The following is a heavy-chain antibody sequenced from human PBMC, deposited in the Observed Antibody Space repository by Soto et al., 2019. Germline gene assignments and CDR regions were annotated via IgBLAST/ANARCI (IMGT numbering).Heavy chain of an antibody. D-gene: IGHD3-3*01. CDR3: AKRPDAMVFGVAGTRCEP. Sequence: EVQLLESGGGLVQPGGSLRLSCAASGFTFSTYAMTWVRQAPGKGLEWFSGISGSGVSTYYADSVKGRFTISRDNSKNTLGLQMNSLGAEDTAVYYCAKRPDAMVFGVAGTRCEPSGQGTLVTFSS. CDR1: GFTFSTYA. CDR2: ISGSGVST. J-gene: IGHJ5*02. V-gene: IGHV3-23*01.